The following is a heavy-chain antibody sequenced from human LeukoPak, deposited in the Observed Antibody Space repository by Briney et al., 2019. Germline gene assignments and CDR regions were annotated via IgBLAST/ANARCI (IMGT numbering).Heavy chain of an antibody. J-gene: IGHJ4*02. CDR1: GFIFGNNG. CDR2: IERDGSEE. Sequence: GGSLRLSCVASGFIFGNNGMSWLRQAPEKGLEWVAQIERDGSEEHYVDSVKGRFTISRDNAKNSVFLQMNSLRVEDTAVYYCARDLVGSSDHWGLGTLVTVSS. CDR3: ARDLVGSSDH. D-gene: IGHD3-10*01. V-gene: IGHV3-7*01.